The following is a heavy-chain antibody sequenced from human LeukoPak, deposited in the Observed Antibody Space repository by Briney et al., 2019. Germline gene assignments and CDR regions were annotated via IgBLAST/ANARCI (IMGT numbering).Heavy chain of an antibody. V-gene: IGHV3-30-3*01. CDR2: ISYDGSNK. CDR3: AKGCDTRCYRFTH. J-gene: IGHJ4*02. Sequence: GGSLRLSCAASGFTFSSYAMHWVRQAPGKGLEWVAVISYDGSNKYYADSVKGRFTISRDNPKNTLYLQMNSLRAEDTAVYYCAKGCDTRCYRFTHWGQGTLVTVSS. D-gene: IGHD2-2*02. CDR1: GFTFSSYA.